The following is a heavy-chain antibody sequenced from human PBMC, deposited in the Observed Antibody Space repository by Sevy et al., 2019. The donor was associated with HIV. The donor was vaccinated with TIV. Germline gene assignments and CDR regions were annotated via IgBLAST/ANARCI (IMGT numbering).Heavy chain of an antibody. J-gene: IGHJ4*02. Sequence: GGSLRLSCAASGFSFSGYEMNWVRQAPGKGLEWISYINNGGTTTYYADSVKGRFTISRDNAKSSLYLPMNSLRAGETAIYSCARDSGTCINSNCHHFDNWGQGTLVTVSS. CDR3: ARDSGTCINSNCHHFDN. V-gene: IGHV3-48*03. D-gene: IGHD2-8*01. CDR1: GFSFSGYE. CDR2: INNGGTTT.